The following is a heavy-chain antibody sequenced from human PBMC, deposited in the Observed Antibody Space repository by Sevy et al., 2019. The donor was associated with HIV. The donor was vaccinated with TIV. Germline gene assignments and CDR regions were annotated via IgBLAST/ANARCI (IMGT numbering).Heavy chain of an antibody. J-gene: IGHJ5*02. CDR3: ARGSGRMIVVVTSPNWFDP. D-gene: IGHD3-22*01. V-gene: IGHV4-34*01. CDR1: GGSFSGYY. CDR2: INHSGST. Sequence: SETLSLTCAVYGGSFSGYYWSWIRQPPGKGLEWIGEINHSGSTNYNPSLKSRVTISLDTSKNQFSLKLSSVTAADTAVYYCARGSGRMIVVVTSPNWFDPWGQGTLVTVSS.